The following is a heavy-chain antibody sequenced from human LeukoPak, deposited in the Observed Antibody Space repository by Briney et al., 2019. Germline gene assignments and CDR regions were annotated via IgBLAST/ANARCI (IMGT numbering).Heavy chain of an antibody. CDR1: GFTFSSYA. CDR2: ISYDGSNK. CDR3: ARDAETLQTYYYYYMDV. V-gene: IGHV3-30-3*01. J-gene: IGHJ6*03. Sequence: GGSLRLSCAASGFTFSSYAMHWVRQAPGKGLEWVAVISYDGSNKYYADSVKGRFTISRDNSKNTLYLRMNSLRAEDTAVYYCARDAETLQTYYYYYMDVWGKGTTVTVSS. D-gene: IGHD5-24*01.